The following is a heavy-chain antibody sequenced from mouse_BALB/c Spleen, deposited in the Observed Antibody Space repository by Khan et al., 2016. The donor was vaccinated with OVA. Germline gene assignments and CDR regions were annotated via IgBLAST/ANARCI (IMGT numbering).Heavy chain of an antibody. CDR1: GYTFTSYW. V-gene: IGHV1S81*02. CDR2: TNPTNGRT. D-gene: IGHD1-1*01. J-gene: IGHJ2*02. Sequence: QVQLQQSGAELVKAGASVKMSCKASGYTFTSYWMHWVKQRLGQGLEWFAETNPTNGRTYYNEKFKSKATLTVDKSSSTAYMLLSGPPFEDSAVYFCARIKKLVATYFDYWGPGTSLTVSS. CDR3: ARIKKLVATYFDY.